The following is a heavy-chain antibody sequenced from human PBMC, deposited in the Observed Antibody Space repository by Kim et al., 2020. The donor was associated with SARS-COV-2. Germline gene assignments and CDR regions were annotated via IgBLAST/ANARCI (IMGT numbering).Heavy chain of an antibody. J-gene: IGHJ5*02. CDR1: GFTFSSYA. V-gene: IGHV3-23*01. CDR3: AKDFIDSSGHAPNWFDP. Sequence: GGSLRLSCAASGFTFSSYAMSWVRQAPGKGLEWVSAISGSGGSTYYADSVKGRFTISRDNSKNTLYLQMNSLRAEDTAVYYCAKDFIDSSGHAPNWFDPWGQGTLVTVSS. D-gene: IGHD3-22*01. CDR2: ISGSGGST.